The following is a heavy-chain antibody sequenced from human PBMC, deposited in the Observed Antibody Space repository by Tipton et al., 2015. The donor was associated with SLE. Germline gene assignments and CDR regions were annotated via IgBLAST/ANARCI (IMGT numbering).Heavy chain of an antibody. D-gene: IGHD6-13*01. CDR1: GYSISSGYY. V-gene: IGHV4-38-2*01. CDR2: IYHSGST. Sequence: TLSLTCAVSGYSISSGYYWGWIRQPPGKGLEWIGSIYHSGSTNYNPSLKSRVTISVDTSKNQFSLNLSSVTAADTAVYYCARFEAAAGTVGLLDIWGQGKMVTVSS. J-gene: IGHJ3*02. CDR3: ARFEAAAGTVGLLDI.